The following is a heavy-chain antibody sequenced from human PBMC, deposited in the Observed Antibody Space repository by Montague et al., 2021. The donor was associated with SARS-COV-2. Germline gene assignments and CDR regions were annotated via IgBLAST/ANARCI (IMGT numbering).Heavy chain of an antibody. CDR3: ARENISSYGMDV. Sequence: SETLSLTCTVSGGALNSGPYDWGWIRQPPGKGLEWLASSHYSGYTYNYPSLRSRVTISVDMAKNQFSLKVSSVTAADTAVYYCARENISSYGMDVWGQGTMVTVSS. CDR2: SHYSGYT. V-gene: IGHV4-39*02. J-gene: IGHJ6*02. CDR1: GGALNSGPYD.